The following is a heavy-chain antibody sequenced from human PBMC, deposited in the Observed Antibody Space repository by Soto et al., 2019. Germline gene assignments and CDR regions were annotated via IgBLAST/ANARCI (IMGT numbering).Heavy chain of an antibody. CDR3: ARDIRFGDNYYYGMDV. CDR2: ISAYNGNT. J-gene: IGHJ6*02. CDR1: GYTITRYG. D-gene: IGHD3-10*01. Sequence: ASVKVSCKASGYTITRYGISWVRQAPGQGLEWMGWISAYNGNTNYAQKLQGRVTMTTDTSTSTAYMELRSLRSDDTAVYYCARDIRFGDNYYYGMDVWGQGTTVTVSS. V-gene: IGHV1-18*01.